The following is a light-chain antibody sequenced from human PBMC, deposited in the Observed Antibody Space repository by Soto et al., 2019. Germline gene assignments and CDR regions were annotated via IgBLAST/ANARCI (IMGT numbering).Light chain of an antibody. CDR3: QQYGSSPPIT. CDR1: PGVSSSY. CDR2: GAS. V-gene: IGKV3-20*01. J-gene: IGKJ5*01. Sequence: EIVLSESPGTLSFSPGERAPLSSRASPGVSSSYLAWYQQKPGQAPRLLIYGASSRATGIPDRFSGSGSGTDFTLTISRLEPEDFAVYYCQQYGSSPPITLGQGTRLESK.